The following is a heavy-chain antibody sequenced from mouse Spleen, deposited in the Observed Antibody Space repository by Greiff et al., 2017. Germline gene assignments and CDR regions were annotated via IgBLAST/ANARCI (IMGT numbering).Heavy chain of an antibody. V-gene: IGHV2-6*01. CDR2: IWGGGST. CDR1: GFSLTSYG. CDR3: AINYGDSRAWFAY. D-gene: IGHD2-13*01. Sequence: VMLVESGPGLVAPSQSLSITCTVSGFSLTSYGVDWVRQSPGKGLEWLGVIWGGGSTNYNSALKSRLSISKDNSKSQVFLKMNSLQTDDTAMYYCAINYGDSRAWFAYWGQGTLVTVSA. J-gene: IGHJ3*01.